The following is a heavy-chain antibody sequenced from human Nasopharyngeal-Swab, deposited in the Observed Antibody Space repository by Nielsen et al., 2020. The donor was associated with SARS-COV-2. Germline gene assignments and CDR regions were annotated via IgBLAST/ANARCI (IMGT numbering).Heavy chain of an antibody. CDR2: ISAYNGNT. CDR3: ARDWLFYYDSSRRLDY. CDR1: GYTFPSYG. J-gene: IGHJ4*02. Sequence: ASVKVSCKASGYTFPSYGISWVRQAPGQGLEWMGWISAYNGNTNYAQKLQGRVTVTTDTSTSTAYMELRSLRSDDTAVYYCARDWLFYYDSSRRLDYWGQGTLVTVSS. V-gene: IGHV1-18*01. D-gene: IGHD3-22*01.